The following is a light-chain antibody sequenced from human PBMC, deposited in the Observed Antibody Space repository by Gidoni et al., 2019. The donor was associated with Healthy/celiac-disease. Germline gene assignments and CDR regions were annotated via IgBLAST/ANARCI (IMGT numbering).Light chain of an antibody. CDR3: MIWHSSAWV. CDR2: YKSDSDK. CDR1: SGINVGTYS. J-gene: IGLJ3*02. V-gene: IGLV5-45*01. Sequence: LTCTLRSGINVGTYSIYWYQQKPGSPPQYLRRYKSDSDKQQGSGVPSRFSGSKDASANAGILLISGLQSEDEADYYCMIWHSSAWVFGGGTKLTVL.